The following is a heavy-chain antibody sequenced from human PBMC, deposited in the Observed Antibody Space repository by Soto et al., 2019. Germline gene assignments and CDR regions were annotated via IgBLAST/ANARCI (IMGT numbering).Heavy chain of an antibody. D-gene: IGHD3-16*01. V-gene: IGHV1-69*01. CDR2: IIPVFGTV. CDR3: ALGTYHYAYYFDY. Sequence: QVRLVQSGAEVKKPGSSVKVSCKSSGGTFNSYGISWVRQAPGQGLEWLGGIIPVFGTVNYAQKFQGRVTITERESTGTAYVELSSLRSEDPAVFYCALGTYHYAYYFDYCGKGTLFTVSS. CDR1: GGTFNSYG. J-gene: IGHJ4*02.